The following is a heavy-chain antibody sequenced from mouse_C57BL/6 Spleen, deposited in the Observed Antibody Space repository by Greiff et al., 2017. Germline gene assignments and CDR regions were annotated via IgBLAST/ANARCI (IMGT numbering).Heavy chain of an antibody. V-gene: IGHV1-26*01. J-gene: IGHJ2*01. Sequence: EVQLQQSGPELVKPGASVKISCKASGYTFTDYYMNWVKQSHGKSLEWIGDINPNNGGTSYNQKFKGKATLTVDKSSSTAYMELRSLTSEDSAVYYCARSRIYSFDYWGQGTTLTVSS. CDR2: INPNNGGT. CDR3: ARSRIYSFDY. CDR1: GYTFTDYY.